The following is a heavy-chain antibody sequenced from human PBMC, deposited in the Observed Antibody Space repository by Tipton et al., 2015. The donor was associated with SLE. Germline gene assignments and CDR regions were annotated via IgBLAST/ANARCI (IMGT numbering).Heavy chain of an antibody. CDR2: ISYDGSNK. J-gene: IGHJ4*02. CDR1: GFTFSSYA. D-gene: IGHD3-22*01. Sequence: SLRLSCAASGFTFSSYAMHWVRQAPGKGLEWVAVISYDGSNKYYADSVKGRFTISRDNSKNTLYLQMNSLRAEDTAVYYCAREATYCYDSSSRAYFDYWGQGTLVTVSS. V-gene: IGHV3-30*04. CDR3: AREATYCYDSSSRAYFDY.